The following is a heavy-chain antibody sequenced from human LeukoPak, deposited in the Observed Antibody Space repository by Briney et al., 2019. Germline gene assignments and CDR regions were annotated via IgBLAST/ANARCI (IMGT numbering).Heavy chain of an antibody. J-gene: IGHJ4*02. Sequence: ASVKVSCKASGYTFTSYYMHWVRQAPGQGLEWMGIINPSGGSTSYAQKFQGRVTMTRDMSTSTVYMELSRLRSDDPAIYYCARVSHSSVPHYGLAYWGQGTLVTVSS. D-gene: IGHD3-22*01. CDR1: GYTFTSYY. CDR3: ARVSHSSVPHYGLAY. V-gene: IGHV1-46*01. CDR2: INPSGGST.